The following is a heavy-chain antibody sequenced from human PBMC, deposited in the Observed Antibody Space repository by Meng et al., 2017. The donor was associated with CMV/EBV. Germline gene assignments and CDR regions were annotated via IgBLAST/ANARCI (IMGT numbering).Heavy chain of an antibody. J-gene: IGHJ3*02. CDR1: GYTFTGYY. V-gene: IGHV1-2*02. D-gene: IGHD3-10*01. Sequence: ASVTVSCKASGYTFTGYYMHWVRQAPGQGLEWMGWINPNSGGTNYAQKFQGRVTMTRDTSISTAYMELSRLRSDDTAVYYCARVMVRGVDYAFDIWGQGTMVTVSS. CDR3: ARVMVRGVDYAFDI. CDR2: INPNSGGT.